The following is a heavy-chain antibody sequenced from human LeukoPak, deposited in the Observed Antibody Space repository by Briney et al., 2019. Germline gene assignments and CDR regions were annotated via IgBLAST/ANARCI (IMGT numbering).Heavy chain of an antibody. D-gene: IGHD6-13*01. CDR2: IWYDGSNK. V-gene: IGHV3-33*01. J-gene: IGHJ4*02. CDR3: ARDSSSWYDEDY. CDR1: GFTFSSYG. Sequence: GGSLRLSCAASGFTFSSYGMHWVRQAPGKGLEWVAVIWYDGSNKYYADSVKGRFTISRDNSKNTLYLQMNSLRAEDTAVYYCARDSSSWYDEDYWGQGTLVTVSS.